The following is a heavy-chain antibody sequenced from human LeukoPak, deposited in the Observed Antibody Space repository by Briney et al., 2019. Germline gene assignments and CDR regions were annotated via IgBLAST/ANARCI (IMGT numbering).Heavy chain of an antibody. Sequence: GGSLRLSCAASGFTFSGYSMNWARQAPGRGLEWVSSITSTSSYIYQADSVKGRFTISRDNAKNSLYLQMNSLRAEDTAVYYCAREMHQAIVGATTDVPPYFDYWGQGTLVTVSS. CDR2: ITSTSSYI. J-gene: IGHJ4*02. CDR1: GFTFSGYS. CDR3: AREMHQAIVGATTDVPPYFDY. D-gene: IGHD1-26*01. V-gene: IGHV3-21*01.